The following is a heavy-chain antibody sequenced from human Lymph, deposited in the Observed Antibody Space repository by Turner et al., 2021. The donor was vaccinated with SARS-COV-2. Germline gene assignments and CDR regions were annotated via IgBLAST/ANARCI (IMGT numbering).Heavy chain of an antibody. J-gene: IGHJ4*02. V-gene: IGHV3-66*01. CDR3: ARAWGRYSYGFDY. Sequence: EVQLVESGGGFVQPGGSLRLPCAASGFTVSSSYMSWVRQAPGKGLEWVSVIYSGGSTYCADSVKGRFTISRDNSKNTLYLQMNSLRAEDTAVYYCARAWGRYSYGFDYWGQGTLVTVSS. D-gene: IGHD5-18*01. CDR2: IYSGGST. CDR1: GFTVSSSY.